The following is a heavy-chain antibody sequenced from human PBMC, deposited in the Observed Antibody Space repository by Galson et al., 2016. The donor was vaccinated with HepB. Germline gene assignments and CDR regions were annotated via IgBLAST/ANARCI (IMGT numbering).Heavy chain of an antibody. CDR3: AKSHEYWLPVGCSVDY. CDR1: GFTFRNYG. J-gene: IGHJ4*02. D-gene: IGHD2/OR15-2a*01. CDR2: DSMDGRRK. Sequence: SLRLSCAASGFTFRNYGMTWVRQAPGKGLEWVAADSMDGRRKFYADSVKGRFTIYRDNSNNILFLQMSSLGVDDTAVYFCAKSHEYWLPVGCSVDYWGQGTLVTVSS. V-gene: IGHV3-30*18.